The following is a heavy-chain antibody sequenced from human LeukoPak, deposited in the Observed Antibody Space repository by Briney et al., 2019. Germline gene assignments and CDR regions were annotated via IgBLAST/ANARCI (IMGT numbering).Heavy chain of an antibody. Sequence: GGSLRLSCAASGFIFSQYSMNWVRQAPGKGLEWVSHIRSSSETFYADSVKGRFTISRDNSKNTLYLQMNNLRVEDTAVYYCAREEVKSFDNWGQGTLVTVSS. CDR3: AREEVKSFDN. CDR2: IRSSSET. J-gene: IGHJ4*02. CDR1: GFIFSQYS. V-gene: IGHV3-48*01.